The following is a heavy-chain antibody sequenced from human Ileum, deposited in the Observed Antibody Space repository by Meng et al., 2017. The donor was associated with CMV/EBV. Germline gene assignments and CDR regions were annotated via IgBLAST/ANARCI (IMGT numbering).Heavy chain of an antibody. CDR1: GITFTDAW. CDR3: AKDAPYSSGGVIVH. D-gene: IGHD3-16*02. CDR2: IKSKGNGGTT. V-gene: IGHV3-15*01. Sequence: EVELVGSGEGLVKAGGSLRLSCTASGITFTDAWMTWVRQPPGKGLEWVGHIKSKGNGGTTDYATPVKGRFTISRDDSKNTVYLQILCLKTEDTAVYYCAKDAPYSSGGVIVHWGQGTLVTVSS. J-gene: IGHJ4*02.